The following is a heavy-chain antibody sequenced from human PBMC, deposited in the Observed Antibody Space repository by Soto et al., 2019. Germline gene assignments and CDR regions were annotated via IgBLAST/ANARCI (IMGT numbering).Heavy chain of an antibody. CDR1: GFTFSSYW. CDR3: ARGGSSGWARGNDY. V-gene: IGHV3-74*01. D-gene: IGHD6-19*01. Sequence: EVQLVESGGGIVQPGGSLRLSCAASGFTFSSYWMHWVRQAPGKGLVWVSRINSDGSTTSYADSVKGRFTISRDNAKNTLYLQMNSLRVEDMAVYYCARGGSSGWARGNDYWGQGTLVTVSS. CDR2: INSDGSTT. J-gene: IGHJ4*02.